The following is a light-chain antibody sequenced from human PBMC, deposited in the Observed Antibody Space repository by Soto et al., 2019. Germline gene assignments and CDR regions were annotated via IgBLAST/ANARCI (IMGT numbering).Light chain of an antibody. CDR3: QQRSNWPRT. Sequence: EIVLTQSPATLSLSPGERGTLSCRASQSVSSYLAWYQQKPGQAPRLLIYDASNRATGIPARFSGSGSGTDFTLIISSLEPEDFAVYYCQQRSNWPRTFGQGTKVEIK. CDR2: DAS. V-gene: IGKV3-11*01. J-gene: IGKJ1*01. CDR1: QSVSSY.